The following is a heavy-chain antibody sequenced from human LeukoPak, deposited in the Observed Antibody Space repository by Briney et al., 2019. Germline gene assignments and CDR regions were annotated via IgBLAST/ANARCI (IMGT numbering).Heavy chain of an antibody. Sequence: ASVKVSCKTSGYTFSSYDISWVRQASGQGHEWMGWMNPNSGNTGYAEKFQGRVTMTRDTSINTAYMDLSSLESDDTAVYYCARGPRGSGWAHDAFDIWGQGTMVTVSS. CDR2: MNPNSGNT. V-gene: IGHV1-8*01. J-gene: IGHJ3*02. CDR3: ARGPRGSGWAHDAFDI. D-gene: IGHD6-19*01. CDR1: GYTFSSYD.